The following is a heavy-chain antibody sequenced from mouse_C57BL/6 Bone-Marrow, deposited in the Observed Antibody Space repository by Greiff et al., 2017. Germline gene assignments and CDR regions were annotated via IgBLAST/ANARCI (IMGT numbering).Heavy chain of an antibody. D-gene: IGHD3-2*02. CDR2: INPYNGGT. V-gene: IGHV1-19*01. J-gene: IGHJ3*01. CDR3: VRGRGDSSGYEETWFAY. CDR1: GYTFTDYY. Sequence: VQLQQSGPVLVKPGASVKMSCKASGYTFTDYYMNWVKQSHGKSLEWIGGINPYNGGTSYNQKFKGKATVTVDKSSSTAYMELNSLTSEDSAVYSWVRGRGDSSGYEETWFAYWGQGTLVTVSA.